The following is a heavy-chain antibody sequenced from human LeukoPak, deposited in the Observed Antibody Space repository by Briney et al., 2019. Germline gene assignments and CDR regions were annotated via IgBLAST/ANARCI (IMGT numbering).Heavy chain of an antibody. Sequence: GGSLRRSCAASGFSFSSYWMHWVRQAPGKGLVWVSRINSDGSSTTYADSVKGRFTISRDNAKTTLYLEMNSLRVEDTAVYYCARGTGYFLFDYWGQGTLVTVSS. J-gene: IGHJ4*02. CDR2: INSDGSST. D-gene: IGHD2-8*02. CDR3: ARGTGYFLFDY. V-gene: IGHV3-74*01. CDR1: GFSFSSYW.